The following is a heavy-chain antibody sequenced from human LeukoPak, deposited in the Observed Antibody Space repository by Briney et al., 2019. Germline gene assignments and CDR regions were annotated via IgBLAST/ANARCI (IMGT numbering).Heavy chain of an antibody. CDR2: ISAYNGNT. D-gene: IGHD3-22*01. V-gene: IGHV1-18*01. J-gene: IGHJ4*02. CDR3: VTYPYDSSGYYYGPHFDY. Sequence: ASVKVSCKASGYTFTSYGISWVRQAPGQGFEWMGWISAYNGNTNYAQKLQGGVTMTTDTSTSTAYMELRSLRSDDTAVYYCVTYPYDSSGYYYGPHFDYWGQGTLVTVSS. CDR1: GYTFTSYG.